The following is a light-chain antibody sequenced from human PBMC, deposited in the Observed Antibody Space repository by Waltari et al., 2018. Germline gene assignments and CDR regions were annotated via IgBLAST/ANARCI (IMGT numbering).Light chain of an antibody. CDR2: DVS. J-gene: IGLJ1*01. CDR3: SSYTSSNILI. V-gene: IGLV2-14*03. Sequence: HSALTQPASVSGAPGQSITISCTGTDPALGGNDFVSWYQQPPGKAPKFIIYDVSNRPSGVSDRFSGSKSANTASLTISGLQAEDEADYYCSSYTSSNILIFGTGTKVTVL. CDR1: DPALGGNDF.